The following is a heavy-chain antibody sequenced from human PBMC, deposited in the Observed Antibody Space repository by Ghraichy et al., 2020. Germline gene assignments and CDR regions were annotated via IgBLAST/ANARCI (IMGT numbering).Heavy chain of an antibody. CDR3: ARGSKVVRFFYYDGMDV. V-gene: IGHV3-48*02. CDR1: GLSFSSYS. Sequence: GSLRLSCVGSGLSFSSYSMNWVRQSPGKGLEWVSYITSSGSFKSYAESVKGRFTISRDNAHNSLYLQMNSLRDEDTAVYFCARGSKVVRFFYYDGMDVWGQGTTVTVSS. J-gene: IGHJ6*02. CDR2: ITSSGSFK. D-gene: IGHD4-23*01.